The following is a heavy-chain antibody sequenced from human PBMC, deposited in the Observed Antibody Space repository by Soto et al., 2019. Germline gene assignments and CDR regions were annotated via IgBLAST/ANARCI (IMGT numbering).Heavy chain of an antibody. CDR1: GDSFSIYY. V-gene: IGHV4-59*01. J-gene: IGHJ4*02. D-gene: IGHD1-7*01. Sequence: PSETLSLTCTVSGDSFSIYYWTWIRQSPGKGLEWIGYVSYGGSTTYNPSLKSRVTISMETSKTQFSVNLNSVTTADTAVYYCARGGYNWNSFTFDYWGQGFLVTVSS. CDR3: ARGGYNWNSFTFDY. CDR2: VSYGGST.